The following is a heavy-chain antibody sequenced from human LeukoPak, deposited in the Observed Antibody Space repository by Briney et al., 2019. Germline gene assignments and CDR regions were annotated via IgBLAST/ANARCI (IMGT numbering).Heavy chain of an antibody. Sequence: GASVKVSCKASGGTFSSYAISWVRQAPGQGLEWMGGIIPIFGTANYAQKFQGRVTITAGESTSTAYMELSSLRSEDTAVYYCAGSSSGYYQLFDYWGQGTLVTVSS. J-gene: IGHJ4*02. CDR2: IIPIFGTA. D-gene: IGHD3-22*01. CDR1: GGTFSSYA. V-gene: IGHV1-69*13. CDR3: AGSSSGYYQLFDY.